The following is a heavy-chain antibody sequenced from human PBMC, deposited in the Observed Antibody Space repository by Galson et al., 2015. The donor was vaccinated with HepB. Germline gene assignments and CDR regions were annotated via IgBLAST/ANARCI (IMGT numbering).Heavy chain of an antibody. J-gene: IGHJ4*02. CDR3: ARGGYSYGKFDY. V-gene: IGHV1-18*01. Sequence: SCQASGYTFSRYGISWVRQAPGQGLEWMGWISGDNANTNYAQKLQGRVTMTTDTSTSTAYMELTGLRSDDTAVYYCARGGYSYGKFDYWGQGTLVTVSS. CDR2: ISGDNANT. D-gene: IGHD5-18*01. CDR1: GYTFSRYG.